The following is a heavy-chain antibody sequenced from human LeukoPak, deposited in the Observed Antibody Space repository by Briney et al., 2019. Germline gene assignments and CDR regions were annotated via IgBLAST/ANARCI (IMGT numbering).Heavy chain of an antibody. V-gene: IGHV3-30*18. CDR3: AKESRTYYFDY. CDR2: ISYDGSNK. D-gene: IGHD2-2*01. Sequence: GRSLRLSCAASGFTFNSYGMHWVRQAPGKGLEWVTLISYDGSNKYYGDSVKGRFTISRDNSKNTLYLQMNSLRAEDTAVYYCAKESRTYYFDYWGQGTLVTVSS. J-gene: IGHJ4*02. CDR1: GFTFNSYG.